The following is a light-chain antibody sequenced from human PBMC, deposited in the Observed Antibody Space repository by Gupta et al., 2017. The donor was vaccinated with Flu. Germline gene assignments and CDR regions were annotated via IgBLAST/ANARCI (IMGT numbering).Light chain of an antibody. CDR1: SETITNTHY. V-gene: IGLV7-46*01. Sequence: QAVGTQEPSLTVSPGGTVTLTCGCNSETITNTHYPYWFQQKPGQAPKTLIYDTSSKQSWAPARVSGSLLGGKAALTLSGSQPEGEAKYHCLLAGSVTWVFGGGTKLSVL. CDR2: DTS. J-gene: IGLJ3*02. CDR3: LLAGSVTWV.